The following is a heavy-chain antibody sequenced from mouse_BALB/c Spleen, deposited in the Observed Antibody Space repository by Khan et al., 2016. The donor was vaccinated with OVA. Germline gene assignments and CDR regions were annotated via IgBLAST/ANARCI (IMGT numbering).Heavy chain of an antibody. Sequence: QVQLKESGAELARPGASVKMSCKASGYTFTSYTIHWIKKRPGQGLEWIGYINPSNGYTNYNQKFKDKATLTTDKSSTTAYLQLSSLTSDDSAVYNCVRDGADHRNYGWFAYWGQGTLVTVSA. J-gene: IGHJ3*01. V-gene: IGHV1-4*01. CDR1: GYTFTSYT. D-gene: IGHD2-5*01. CDR2: INPSNGYT. CDR3: VRDGADHRNYGWFAY.